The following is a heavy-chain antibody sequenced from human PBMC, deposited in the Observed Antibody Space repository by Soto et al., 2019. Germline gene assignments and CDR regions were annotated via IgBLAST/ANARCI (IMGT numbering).Heavy chain of an antibody. CDR3: AKGGCISTSCFFDY. V-gene: IGHV3-30*18. CDR1: GFTFSSYG. CDR2: ISYDGSNK. J-gene: IGHJ4*02. Sequence: QVQLVESGGGVVQPGRSLRLSCAASGFTFSSYGMHWVRQAPGKGLEWVAVISYDGSNKYYADSVKGRFTISRDNSKNTLYLQMNSLRAEDTAVYYCAKGGCISTSCFFDYWGQGTLVTVSS. D-gene: IGHD2-2*01.